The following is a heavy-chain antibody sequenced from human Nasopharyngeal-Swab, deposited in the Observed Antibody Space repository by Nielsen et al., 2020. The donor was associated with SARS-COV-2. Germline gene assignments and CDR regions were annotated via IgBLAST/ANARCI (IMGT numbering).Heavy chain of an antibody. CDR2: IYYSGST. V-gene: IGHV4-59*01. J-gene: IGHJ6*02. CDR3: AREKGLWFGESKGGSYYYYYGMDV. CDR1: GGSISSYY. D-gene: IGHD3-10*01. Sequence: GSLRLSCTVSGGSISSYYWSWIRQPPGKGLEWIGYIYYSGSTNYNPSLKRRVTISVDTSKNQFSLKLSSVTAADTAVYYCAREKGLWFGESKGGSYYYYYGMDVWGQGTTVTVSS.